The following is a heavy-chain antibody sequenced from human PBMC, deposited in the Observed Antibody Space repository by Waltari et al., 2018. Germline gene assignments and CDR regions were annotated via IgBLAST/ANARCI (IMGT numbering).Heavy chain of an antibody. CDR1: GFPLSSYG. CDR2: IWHDGSNK. V-gene: IGHV3-33*01. D-gene: IGHD3-3*02. J-gene: IGHJ4*02. CDR3: ARDRFLKRLAAPED. Sequence: QVQLVESGGGVVQPGRSLRLSCAAAGFPLSSYGMHLVRQAPGKGLEWVAVIWHDGSNKYYADSVKGRFTISRDNSKNTLYLQMNSLRAEDTAVYYCARDRFLKRLAAPEDWGQGTLVTVSS.